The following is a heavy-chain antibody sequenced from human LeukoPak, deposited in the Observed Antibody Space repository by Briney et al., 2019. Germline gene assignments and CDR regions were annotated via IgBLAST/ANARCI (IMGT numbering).Heavy chain of an antibody. CDR2: IYYSGST. V-gene: IGHV4-59*12. CDR3: ARDSTRTMIVVIPPDDAFDV. D-gene: IGHD3-22*01. CDR1: GGSISSYY. Sequence: SETLSLTCTVSGGSISSYYWSWIRQPPGKGLEWIGYIYYSGSTNYSPSLKSRVTISLDTSKNQFSLKLSSVTAADTAVYYCARDSTRTMIVVIPPDDAFDVWGQGTMVTVSS. J-gene: IGHJ3*01.